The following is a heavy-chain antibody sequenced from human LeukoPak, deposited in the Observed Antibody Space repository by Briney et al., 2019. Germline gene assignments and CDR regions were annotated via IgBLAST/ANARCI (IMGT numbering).Heavy chain of an antibody. CDR2: MNPNSGNT. V-gene: IGHV1-8*01. Sequence: GASVKVSCKASGYTFTSCDINWVRQATGQGLEWMGWMNPNSGNTGYAQKFQGRVTMTRNTSISTAYMELSSLRSEDTAVYYCATRYSSGFAHEDNFDYWGQGTLVTVSS. CDR3: ATRYSSGFAHEDNFDY. CDR1: GYTFTSCD. D-gene: IGHD6-19*01. J-gene: IGHJ4*02.